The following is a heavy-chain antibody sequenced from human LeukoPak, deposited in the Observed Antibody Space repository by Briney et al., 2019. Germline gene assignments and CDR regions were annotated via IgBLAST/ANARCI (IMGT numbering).Heavy chain of an antibody. Sequence: ASVTVSCKASGYTFTGYYMHWVRQAPGQGLEWMGWINPNSGGTNYAQKFQGRVTMTRDTSISTAYMELSRLRSDDTAVYYCARANGYSYTPRFDYWGQGTRVTGPS. CDR1: GYTFTGYY. V-gene: IGHV1-2*02. CDR2: INPNSGGT. D-gene: IGHD5-18*01. J-gene: IGHJ4*02. CDR3: ARANGYSYTPRFDY.